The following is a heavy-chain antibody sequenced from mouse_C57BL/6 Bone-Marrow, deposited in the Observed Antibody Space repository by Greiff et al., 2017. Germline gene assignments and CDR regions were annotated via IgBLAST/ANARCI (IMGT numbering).Heavy chain of an antibody. CDR2: ISSGGSYT. V-gene: IGHV5-6*01. J-gene: IGHJ3*01. Sequence: EVKVVESGGDLVKPGGSLKLSCAASGFTFSSYGMSWVRQTPDKRLEWVATISSGGSYTYYPDSVKGRFPISRDNAKNTLYRQMSSLKSEDTAMYYCARLGSSSFAYWGQGTLVTVSA. D-gene: IGHD1-1*01. CDR1: GFTFSSYG. CDR3: ARLGSSSFAY.